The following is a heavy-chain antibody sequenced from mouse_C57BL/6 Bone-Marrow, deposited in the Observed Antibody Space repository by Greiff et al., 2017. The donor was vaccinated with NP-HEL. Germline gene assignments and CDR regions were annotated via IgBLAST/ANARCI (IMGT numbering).Heavy chain of an antibody. CDR2: ISDGGSYT. Sequence: EVQLVESGGGLVKPGGSLKLSCAASGFTFSSYAMSWVRQTPEKRLEWVATISDGGSYTYYPDNVKGRFTISRDNAKNNLYLQMSHLKSEDTAMYYCARDQHYSNYGYFDVWGTGTTVTVSS. D-gene: IGHD2-5*01. CDR1: GFTFSSYA. CDR3: ARDQHYSNYGYFDV. V-gene: IGHV5-4*01. J-gene: IGHJ1*03.